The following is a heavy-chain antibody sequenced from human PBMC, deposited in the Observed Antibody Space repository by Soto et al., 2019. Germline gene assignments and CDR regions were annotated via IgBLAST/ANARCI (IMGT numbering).Heavy chain of an antibody. J-gene: IGHJ3*02. Sequence: EVQLLESGGGLVQPGGSLRLSCAASGFTFSSYAMSWVRQAPGKGLEWVSAISGSGGSTYYADSVKGRFTISRDNSKNTMYLQMNSRRDEDTAVYYCAKIPNSSSWYLDAFDIWGQGTMVTVSS. CDR3: AKIPNSSSWYLDAFDI. V-gene: IGHV3-23*01. CDR1: GFTFSSYA. D-gene: IGHD6-13*01. CDR2: ISGSGGST.